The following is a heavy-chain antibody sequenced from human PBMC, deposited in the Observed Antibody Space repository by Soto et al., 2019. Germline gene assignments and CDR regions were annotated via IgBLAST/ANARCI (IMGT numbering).Heavy chain of an antibody. CDR1: GFTFSSFW. D-gene: IGHD5-18*01. CDR2: IKQDGNEK. V-gene: IGHV3-7*01. CDR3: AREAYRGYSYPLY. Sequence: GGSLRLSCATSGFTFSSFWVTWVRQAPGKGLEWVANIKQDGNEKYYVDSVRGRFTIFRDNAKNSLYLQMNNLRAEDTAVYYCAREAYRGYSYPLYWGQGTLVTVSS. J-gene: IGHJ4*02.